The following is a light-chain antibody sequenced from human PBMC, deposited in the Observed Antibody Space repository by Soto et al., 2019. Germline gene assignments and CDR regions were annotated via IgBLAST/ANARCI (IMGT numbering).Light chain of an antibody. CDR3: FSYTGNYNVV. J-gene: IGLJ2*01. Sequence: QSVLSQPASVSGSPGQSITISCTGTSNDIGGYNFLSWYQQHPGKVPKLMIYDVFKRPSGVSNRFSGSKSGNTASLTISGLQAEDEADYYCFSYTGNYNVVFAGGTKVTVL. CDR2: DVF. CDR1: SNDIGGYNF. V-gene: IGLV2-14*03.